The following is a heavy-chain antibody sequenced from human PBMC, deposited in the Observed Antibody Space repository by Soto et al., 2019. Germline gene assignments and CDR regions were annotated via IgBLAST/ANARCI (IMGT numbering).Heavy chain of an antibody. J-gene: IGHJ4*01. V-gene: IGHV4-4*02. Sequence: PSETLSLTCAVSGGSISSSNWWSCVRQPPGKGLEWIGEIYHSGSTNYNPSLQSRVTISVDKSKNQFSLKLSSVTAADTAVYYCARRGGPISSEAKDPPDIDYRGLETLVTIS. D-gene: IGHD6-25*01. CDR2: IYHSGST. CDR1: GGSISSSNW. CDR3: ARRGGPISSEAKDPPDIDY.